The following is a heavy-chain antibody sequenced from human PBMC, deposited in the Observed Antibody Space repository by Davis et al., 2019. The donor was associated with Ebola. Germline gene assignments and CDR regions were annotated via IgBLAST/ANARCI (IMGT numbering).Heavy chain of an antibody. CDR3: ATRGLSSGWPDY. CDR2: IRADSTRA. D-gene: IGHD6-19*01. V-gene: IGHV3-23*01. CDR1: GFSFNTYA. J-gene: IGHJ4*02. Sequence: GGSLRLSCAASGFSFNTYAMNWVRQAAGKGLEWVSTIRADSTRAYYADSVKGRFTISRDNSKNTLYLQMHSLRAEDTAIYNCATRGLSSGWPDYWGQGALVIVSS.